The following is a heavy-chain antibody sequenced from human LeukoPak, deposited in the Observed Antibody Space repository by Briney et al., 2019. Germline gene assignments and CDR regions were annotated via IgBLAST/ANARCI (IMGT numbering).Heavy chain of an antibody. V-gene: IGHV4-39*01. CDR1: GGSISTSICY. CDR2: IFYSGST. J-gene: IGHJ4*02. CDR3: ARLYGGKPFDY. Sequence: SETLSLTCTVSGGSISTSICYWGWIRQPPGKGLEWIGSIFYSGSTYYNPSLNSRVTISVDTPKNQFSLKLSSVTAADTAVYYCARLYGGKPFDYWGQGTLVTVSS. D-gene: IGHD4-23*01.